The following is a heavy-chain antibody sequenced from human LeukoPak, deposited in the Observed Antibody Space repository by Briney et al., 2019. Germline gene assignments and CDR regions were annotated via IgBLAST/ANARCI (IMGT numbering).Heavy chain of an antibody. CDR2: ISYDGSNK. Sequence: PGRSLRLSCAASGFTFSSYAMHWVRQAPGKGLEWVAVISYDGSNKYYADSVKGRFTISRDNSKNTLYLQMNSLRAEDTAVYYCARDVSNYYGSGSYCTSNYFDYWGQGTLVTVSS. CDR1: GFTFSSYA. V-gene: IGHV3-30*04. J-gene: IGHJ4*02. CDR3: ARDVSNYYGSGSYCTSNYFDY. D-gene: IGHD3-10*01.